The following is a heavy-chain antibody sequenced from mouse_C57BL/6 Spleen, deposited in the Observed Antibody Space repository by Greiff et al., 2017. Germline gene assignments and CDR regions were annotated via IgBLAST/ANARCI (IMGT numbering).Heavy chain of an antibody. Sequence: EVKLVESGGDLVKPGGSLKLSCAASGFTFSSYGMSWVRQTPDKRLEWVATISSGGSYTYYPDSVKGRFTISRDNAKNTLYLQMSSLKSEDTAMYYCARWDDYDDVSFDYWGQGTTLTVSS. CDR2: ISSGGSYT. J-gene: IGHJ2*01. CDR1: GFTFSSYG. CDR3: ARWDDYDDVSFDY. D-gene: IGHD2-4*01. V-gene: IGHV5-6*01.